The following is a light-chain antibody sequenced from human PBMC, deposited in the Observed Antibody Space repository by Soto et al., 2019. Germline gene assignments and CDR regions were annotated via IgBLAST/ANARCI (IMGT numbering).Light chain of an antibody. V-gene: IGLV1-47*01. CDR2: RNN. CDR1: TSNIGSNY. Sequence: QSVLTQPPSASGTPGQGVTISCSGSTSNIGSNYVYWYQQLPGTASKLLIYRNNQRPSGVPDRVSGSKSGTSASLAISGLRSEDEADYFCATWDDSLNGFYVFGTGTKVTVL. CDR3: ATWDDSLNGFYV. J-gene: IGLJ1*01.